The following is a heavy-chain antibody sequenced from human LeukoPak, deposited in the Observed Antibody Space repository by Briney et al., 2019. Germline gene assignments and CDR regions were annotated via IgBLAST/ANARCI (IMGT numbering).Heavy chain of an antibody. D-gene: IGHD2-21*02. Sequence: GGSLRLSCAASGFTFSSYSMNWVRQAPGKGLEWVSYISSSSSTIYYADSVKGRFTISRDNAKNSLYPQMNSLRAEDTAVYYCASSPCGGDCYDAFDIWGQGTMVTVSS. J-gene: IGHJ3*02. CDR2: ISSSSSTI. V-gene: IGHV3-48*01. CDR1: GFTFSSYS. CDR3: ASSPCGGDCYDAFDI.